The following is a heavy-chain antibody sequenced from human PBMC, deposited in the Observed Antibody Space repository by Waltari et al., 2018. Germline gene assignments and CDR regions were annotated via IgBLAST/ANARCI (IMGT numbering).Heavy chain of an antibody. CDR1: GGSFSSNDW. D-gene: IGHD6-19*01. CDR2: IHHSGRT. Sequence: QVLLKESGSGLVKPSGTLSLACDVSGGSFSSNDWWSWVRQPPGKGLEWIGEIHHSGRTKYNPSLKSGVVVSVDTSKNQVSLTMESVSAADTAVYYCARGFDGWPFDYWGQGILVIVSS. CDR3: ARGFDGWPFDY. J-gene: IGHJ4*02. V-gene: IGHV4-4*02.